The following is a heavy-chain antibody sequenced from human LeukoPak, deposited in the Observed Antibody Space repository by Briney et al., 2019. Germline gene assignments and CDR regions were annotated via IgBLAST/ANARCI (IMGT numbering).Heavy chain of an antibody. CDR2: ISSSGSTK. CDR3: AKAGPGFGFDY. CDR1: GFTFSSYE. V-gene: IGHV3-48*03. Sequence: GGSLRLSCAASGFTFSSYEMNWVRQAPGKGLEWVSDISSSGSTKDYADSVKGRFTISRDNAKDSLYLQMNSLRVEDTAVYYCAKAGPGFGFDYWGQGTLVTVSS. J-gene: IGHJ4*02. D-gene: IGHD3-10*01.